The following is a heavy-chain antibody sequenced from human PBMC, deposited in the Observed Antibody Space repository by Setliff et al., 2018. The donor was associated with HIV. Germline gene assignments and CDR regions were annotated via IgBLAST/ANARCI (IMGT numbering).Heavy chain of an antibody. CDR3: AREIGDYYDSSGYYPPTDYYYGMDV. D-gene: IGHD3-22*01. V-gene: IGHV1-18*01. J-gene: IGHJ6*02. Sequence: ASVKVSCKASGYTFTDYGISWVRQAPGQGLEWMGWISAYNGNTKYAQKLQGRVTMTTDTSTSTAYMELRSLRSDDTAVYYCAREIGDYYDSSGYYPPTDYYYGMDVWGQGTTVTVS. CDR2: ISAYNGNT. CDR1: GYTFTDYG.